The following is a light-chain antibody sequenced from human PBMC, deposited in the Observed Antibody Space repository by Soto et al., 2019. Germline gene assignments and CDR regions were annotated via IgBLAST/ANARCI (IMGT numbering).Light chain of an antibody. CDR1: SSDDGGYNY. J-gene: IGLJ2*01. CDR3: SSYTSNSTPVV. V-gene: IGLV2-14*01. CDR2: DVS. Sequence: QSALTQPASVSGSPGQSISISCTGTSSDDGGYNYVSWYQQHPGKAPKLMIYDVSNRPSGVSNRFSGSKSGNTASLTISGLHAEDEADYYCSSYTSNSTPVVFGGGTKVTVL.